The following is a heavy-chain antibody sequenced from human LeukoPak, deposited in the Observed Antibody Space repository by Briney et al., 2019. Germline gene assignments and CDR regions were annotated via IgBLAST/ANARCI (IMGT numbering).Heavy chain of an antibody. D-gene: IGHD6-6*01. J-gene: IGHJ5*02. Sequence: PSETLSLTCAVYGLSFSGYYWSWIRQPPGKGLEWIGEINHSGSTNYNPSLKSRVTISVDTSKNQFSLKLSSVTAADTAVYYCARMDLSSSSWFDPWGQGTLVTVSS. CDR1: GLSFSGYY. V-gene: IGHV4-34*01. CDR3: ARMDLSSSSWFDP. CDR2: INHSGST.